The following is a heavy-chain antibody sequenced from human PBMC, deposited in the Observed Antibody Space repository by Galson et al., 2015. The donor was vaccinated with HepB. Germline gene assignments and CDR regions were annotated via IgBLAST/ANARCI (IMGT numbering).Heavy chain of an antibody. D-gene: IGHD1-26*01. CDR1: GDSVSSNSAA. V-gene: IGHV6-1*01. Sequence: CAISGDSVSSNSAAWNWIRQSPSRGLEWLGRTYYRSKWYNDYAVSVKSRITINPDTSKNQFSLQLNSVTPEDTAVYYCARTSGSYLESWFDPWGQGTLVTVSS. CDR3: ARTSGSYLESWFDP. CDR2: TYYRSKWYN. J-gene: IGHJ5*02.